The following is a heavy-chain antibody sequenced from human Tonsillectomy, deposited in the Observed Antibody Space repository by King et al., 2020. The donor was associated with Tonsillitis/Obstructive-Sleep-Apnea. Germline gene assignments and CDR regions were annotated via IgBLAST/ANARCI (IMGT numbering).Heavy chain of an antibody. V-gene: IGHV5-51*03. J-gene: IGHJ5*02. Sequence: QLVQSGAEVKKPGESLKISCKGSGYSFTSYWIGWVRQMPGKGLEWMGIIYPGDSDTRYSPSFQGQVTISADKSISTAYLQWRRLKASDTAMYYCARSRGYDSSGLGGPGWFDHWGQGTLVTVSS. D-gene: IGHD3-22*01. CDR3: ARSRGYDSSGLGGPGWFDH. CDR2: IYPGDSDT. CDR1: GYSFTSYW.